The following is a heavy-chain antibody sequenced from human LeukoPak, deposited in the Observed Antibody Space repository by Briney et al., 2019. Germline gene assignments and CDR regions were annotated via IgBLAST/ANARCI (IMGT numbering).Heavy chain of an antibody. CDR1: GYTFTVYY. D-gene: IGHD2-21*01. Sequence: ASVNVSYKASGYTFTVYYMHWVRQAPGQGLEWMGWINPNSGSTNYAQKFQGRVTMTRDTSISTAYMELSRLRSDDTAVYYCARDSCGGDCLPGAFDIWGQGTMVTVSS. J-gene: IGHJ3*02. CDR2: INPNSGST. V-gene: IGHV1-2*02. CDR3: ARDSCGGDCLPGAFDI.